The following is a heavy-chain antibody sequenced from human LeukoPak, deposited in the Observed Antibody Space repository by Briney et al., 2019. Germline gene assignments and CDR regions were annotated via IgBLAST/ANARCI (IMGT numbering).Heavy chain of an antibody. CDR2: ISPNTGGP. CDR3: ARQRYGYYLDY. Sequence: ASVKVSCKASAYTFTGYSMHWVRQAPGQGLEWVGRISPNTGGPNYAEKFQGRVTMTGDTSISTAYMELRRLRYDDTAVYYCARQRYGYYLDYWGQGTLVTVSS. V-gene: IGHV1-2*06. CDR1: AYTFTGYS. J-gene: IGHJ4*02. D-gene: IGHD5-18*01.